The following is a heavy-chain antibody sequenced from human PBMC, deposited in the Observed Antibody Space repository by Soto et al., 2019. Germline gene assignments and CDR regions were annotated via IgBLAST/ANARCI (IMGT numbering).Heavy chain of an antibody. D-gene: IGHD6-19*01. Sequence: QVQLVQSGAEVKKPGASVKVSCKASGYTFTSYGISWVRQAPGQGLEWMGWINAYNGNTNYAQKFQGRVTMTTHTATSTAYMELRSLISDDTAVYYCARDPVAGTNFDYWGQGTLVTVSS. CDR2: INAYNGNT. CDR3: ARDPVAGTNFDY. CDR1: GYTFTSYG. J-gene: IGHJ4*02. V-gene: IGHV1-18*01.